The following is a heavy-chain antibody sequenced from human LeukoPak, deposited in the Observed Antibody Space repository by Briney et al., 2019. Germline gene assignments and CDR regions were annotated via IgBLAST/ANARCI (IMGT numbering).Heavy chain of an antibody. D-gene: IGHD1-26*01. Sequence: GGSLRLSCAASGFTFSDYYMSWVRQAPGKGLEWVSVIYSGGSTYYADSVKGRFTISRDNSKNALYLQMNSLRAEDTAVYYCVVGATYFDYWGQGTLVTVSS. V-gene: IGHV3-66*02. CDR2: IYSGGST. CDR1: GFTFSDYY. J-gene: IGHJ4*02. CDR3: VVGATYFDY.